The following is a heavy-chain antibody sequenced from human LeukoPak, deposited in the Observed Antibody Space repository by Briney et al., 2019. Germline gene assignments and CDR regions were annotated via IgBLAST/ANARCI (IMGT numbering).Heavy chain of an antibody. CDR2: ISVRSNYI. CDR3: VRLRRNYDSSGYYYYYDY. Sequence: PGGSLRLSCVASGYTFSIFSINWVRQAPGKGLEWVSSISVRSNYIYYADSVRGRFSISRDDARNSLYLQMDSLRGDDTAVYYCVRLRRNYDSSGYYYYYDYWGQGTLVTVSS. CDR1: GYTFSIFS. D-gene: IGHD3-22*01. J-gene: IGHJ4*02. V-gene: IGHV3-21*01.